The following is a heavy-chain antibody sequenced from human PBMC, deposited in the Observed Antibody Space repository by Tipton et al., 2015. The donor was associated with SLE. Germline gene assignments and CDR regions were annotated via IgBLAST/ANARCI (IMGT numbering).Heavy chain of an antibody. CDR2: IYYTGAT. CDR1: GGSISGDH. Sequence: TLSLTCTVSGGSISGDHWTWIRQPPGKGLEWIGYIYYTGATNYNPSLRSRVTISLDRSKNQFSLKLSSVTAADTAVYYCARAPGLDRDYYYYYYMDVWGKGTTVTVSS. CDR3: ARAPGLDRDYYYYYYMDV. J-gene: IGHJ6*03. V-gene: IGHV4-59*12. D-gene: IGHD3/OR15-3a*01.